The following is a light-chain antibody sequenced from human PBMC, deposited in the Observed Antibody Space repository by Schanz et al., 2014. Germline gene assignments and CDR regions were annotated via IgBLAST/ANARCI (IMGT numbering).Light chain of an antibody. V-gene: IGKV3-20*01. CDR1: QSVSSSY. CDR2: GVF. CDR3: QQYNNWPPYT. Sequence: EIVLTQSPGTLSLSPGERATLSCRASQSVSSSYLAWYQQKPGQAPRLLIYGVFNRATGIPDRFSGSGSGTDFTLTISRLEPEDFAVYYCQQYNNWPPYTFGQGTKLEIK. J-gene: IGKJ2*01.